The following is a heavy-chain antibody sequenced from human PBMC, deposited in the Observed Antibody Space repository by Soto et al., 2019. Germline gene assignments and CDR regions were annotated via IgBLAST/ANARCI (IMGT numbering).Heavy chain of an antibody. CDR3: ARDGRAIVVVPAAIHYYGMDV. CDR1: GGTFSSYA. Sequence: ASVKVSCKASGGTFSSYAISWVRQAPGQGLEWMGGIIPIFGTANYAQKFQGRVTITADESTSTAYMELSSLRSEDTAVYYCARDGRAIVVVPAAIHYYGMDVWGQGTTVTVYS. D-gene: IGHD2-2*01. V-gene: IGHV1-69*13. J-gene: IGHJ6*02. CDR2: IIPIFGTA.